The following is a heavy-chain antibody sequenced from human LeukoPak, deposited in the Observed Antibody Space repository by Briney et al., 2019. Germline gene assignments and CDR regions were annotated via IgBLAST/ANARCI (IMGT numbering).Heavy chain of an antibody. CDR3: VTGENFDY. CDR1: GGSISSGSYY. D-gene: IGHD7-27*01. V-gene: IGHV4-61*02. Sequence: PSLTLSLTCTVSGGSISSGSYYWSWIRQPAGKGLEWIGRIYTSGSTNYNPSLKSRVTISVDTSKNQFSLKLSSVTAADTAVYYCVTGENFDYWGQGTLVTVSS. J-gene: IGHJ4*02. CDR2: IYTSGST.